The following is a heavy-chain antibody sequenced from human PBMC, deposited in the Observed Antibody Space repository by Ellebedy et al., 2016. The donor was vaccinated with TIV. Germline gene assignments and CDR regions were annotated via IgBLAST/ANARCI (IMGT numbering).Heavy chain of an antibody. Sequence: PGGSLRLSCVASGFTFSTYGMHWVRQAPGKGLEWVAFKRFDGRNEYNGDSVKGRFFISRDLSKNTLYLQMNRVTSDDTGTYDGTRETNPPPGALAGTGFDCWGQGTLVIVSS. CDR2: KRFDGRNE. CDR1: GFTFSTYG. J-gene: IGHJ4*02. V-gene: IGHV3-30*02. CDR3: TRETNPPPGALAGTGFDC. D-gene: IGHD6-19*01.